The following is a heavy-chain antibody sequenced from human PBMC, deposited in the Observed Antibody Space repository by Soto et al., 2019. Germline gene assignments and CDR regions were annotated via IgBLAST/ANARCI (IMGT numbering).Heavy chain of an antibody. CDR3: AKLTYCSSTSCHKGDAFDL. CDR1: GFTFSSYG. CDR2: ISYDGSNK. V-gene: IGHV3-30*18. D-gene: IGHD2-2*02. J-gene: IGHJ3*01. Sequence: GGSLRLSCAASGFTFSSYGMHWVRQAPGKGLEWVAVISYDGSNKYYADSVKGRFTISRDNSKNTLYLQMNSLRAEDTAVYYCAKLTYCSSTSCHKGDAFDLWGQGTMVTVSS.